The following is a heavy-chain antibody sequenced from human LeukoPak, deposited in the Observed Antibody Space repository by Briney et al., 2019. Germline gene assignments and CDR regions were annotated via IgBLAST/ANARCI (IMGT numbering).Heavy chain of an antibody. CDR1: GGSFSGYY. D-gene: IGHD3-22*01. Sequence: PSETLSLTCAVYGGSFSGYYWSWIRQPPGKGLEWIGEINHSGSTNYNPSLKSRVTISVDTSKNQFSLKLSSVTAADTAVYYCARAPGYYDSSGYRYWYFDLWGRGTLVTVSS. CDR2: INHSGST. J-gene: IGHJ2*01. CDR3: ARAPGYYDSSGYRYWYFDL. V-gene: IGHV4-34*01.